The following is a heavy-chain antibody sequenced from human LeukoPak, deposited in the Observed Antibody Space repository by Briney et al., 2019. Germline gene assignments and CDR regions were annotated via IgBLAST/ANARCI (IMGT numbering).Heavy chain of an antibody. V-gene: IGHV1-8*01. CDR1: GYTFTSYD. D-gene: IGHD2-15*01. CDR3: ARGRLGGSYLGTPFDY. CDR2: MNPNSGNT. Sequence: ASVKVSCKASGYTFTSYDINWVRQATGQGLEWMGWMNPNSGNTGYAQKFQGRVTMTRNTSISTAYMELSSLRSEDTAVYYCARGRLGGSYLGTPFDYWGQGTLVTVSS. J-gene: IGHJ4*02.